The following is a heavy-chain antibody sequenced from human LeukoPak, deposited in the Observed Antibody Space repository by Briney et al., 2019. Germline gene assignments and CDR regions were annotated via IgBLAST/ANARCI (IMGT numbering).Heavy chain of an antibody. CDR1: GYTFTSYG. J-gene: IGHJ4*02. D-gene: IGHD3-22*01. CDR2: ISAYNGNT. V-gene: IGHV1-18*01. Sequence: ASVKVSCKASGYTFTSYGISLVRQAPGQGLEWMGWISAYNGNTNYAQKLQGRVTMTTDTSTSTAYMELRSLRSDDTAVYYCASPNYYDSSGYYDWGQGTLVTVSS. CDR3: ASPNYYDSSGYYD.